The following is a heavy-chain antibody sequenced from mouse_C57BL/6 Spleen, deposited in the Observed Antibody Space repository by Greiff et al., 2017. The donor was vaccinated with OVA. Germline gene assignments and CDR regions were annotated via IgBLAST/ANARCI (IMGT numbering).Heavy chain of an antibody. V-gene: IGHV1-81*01. Sequence: VKQRTGQGLEWIGEIYPRSGNTYYNEKFKGKATLTADKSSSTAYMELRSLTSEDSAVYFCARYDWDFYYAMDYWGQGTSVTVSS. J-gene: IGHJ4*01. CDR3: ARYDWDFYYAMDY. CDR2: IYPRSGNT. D-gene: IGHD4-1*01.